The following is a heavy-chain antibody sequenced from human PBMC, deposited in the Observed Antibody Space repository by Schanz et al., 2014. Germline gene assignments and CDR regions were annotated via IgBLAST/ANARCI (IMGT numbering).Heavy chain of an antibody. CDR3: ARVRAYDYGAEAHGMDV. CDR2: ISSSGSYI. CDR1: GFTVSSNY. D-gene: IGHD4-17*01. V-gene: IGHV3-21*01. Sequence: EVQLVESGGGLIQPGGSLRLSCVASGFTVSSNYMSWVRQAPGKGLEWVSSISSSGSYIYFPDSVKGRFTISRDNAKNSLYLQMNSLRAEDTAVYYCARVRAYDYGAEAHGMDVWGHGTTVTFSS. J-gene: IGHJ6*02.